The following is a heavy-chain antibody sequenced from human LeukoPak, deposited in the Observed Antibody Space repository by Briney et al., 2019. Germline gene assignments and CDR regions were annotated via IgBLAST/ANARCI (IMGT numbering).Heavy chain of an antibody. Sequence: GGSLRFSGAASGFTFSSYSMNWVRQAPGKGLEWVSSISSSSSYIYYADSVKGRFTISRDNAKNSLYLQMNSLRAEDTAVYYCARDRSGMIVVVHFDYWGQGTLVTVSS. CDR1: GFTFSSYS. CDR3: ARDRSGMIVVVHFDY. CDR2: ISSSSSYI. J-gene: IGHJ4*02. V-gene: IGHV3-21*01. D-gene: IGHD3-22*01.